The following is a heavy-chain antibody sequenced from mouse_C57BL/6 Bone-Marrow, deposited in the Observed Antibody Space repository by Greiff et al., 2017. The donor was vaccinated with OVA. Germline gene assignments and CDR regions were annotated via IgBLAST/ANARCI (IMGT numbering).Heavy chain of an antibody. CDR1: GYTFTSYW. CDR2: INPSNGGT. D-gene: IGHD1-1*01. J-gene: IGHJ3*01. CDR3: ARDIYYGSSFLSWFAY. Sequence: QVQLQQPGTELVKPGASVKLSCKASGYTFTSYWMHWVKQRPGQGLEWIGNINPSNGGTNYNEKFKSKATLTVDKSSSTAYMQLSSLTSEDSAVYFCARDIYYGSSFLSWFAYWGQGTLVTVSA. V-gene: IGHV1-53*01.